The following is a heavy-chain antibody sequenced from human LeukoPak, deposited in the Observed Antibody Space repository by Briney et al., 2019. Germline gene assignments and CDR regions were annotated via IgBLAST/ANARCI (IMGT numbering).Heavy chain of an antibody. CDR3: ARVSLPTYYYYYYYMDV. CDR1: GGSISSHY. Sequence: SETLSLTCTVSGGSISSHYWGWIRQPPGKGLEWIGYIYYSGSTNYKPSLKSRVTISVDTSKNQFSLKLSSVTAADTAVYYCARVSLPTYYYYYYYMDVWGKGTTVTVSS. CDR2: IYYSGST. V-gene: IGHV4-59*11. J-gene: IGHJ6*03.